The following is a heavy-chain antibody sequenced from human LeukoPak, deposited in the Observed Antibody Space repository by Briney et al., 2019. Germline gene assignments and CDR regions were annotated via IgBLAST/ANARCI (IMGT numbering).Heavy chain of an antibody. CDR1: GFIVSSNY. CDR2: ISSSSSTI. D-gene: IGHD5-12*01. Sequence: PGGSLRLSCAASGFIVSSNYMSWVRQAPGKGLEWVSYISSSSSTIYYADSVKGRFTISRDNAKNSLYLQMNSLRAEDTAVYYCARDPDRYDSGYYYMDIWGKGTTVTVSS. CDR3: ARDPDRYDSGYYYMDI. V-gene: IGHV3-48*01. J-gene: IGHJ6*03.